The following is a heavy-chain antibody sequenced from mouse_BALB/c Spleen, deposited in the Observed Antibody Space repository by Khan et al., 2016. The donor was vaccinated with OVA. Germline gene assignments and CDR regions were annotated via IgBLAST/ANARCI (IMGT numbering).Heavy chain of an antibody. Sequence: EVQLQESGPGLVKPSQSLSLTCTVTGYSITSDYAWNWIRQFPGNKLEWMGYINYSGSTSYHPSLKSRISITRDTSKNQFFLQLNSVTTEDTAPYYCARGGRLTYWGQGTLVTVSA. D-gene: IGHD3-3*01. CDR2: INYSGST. CDR1: GYSITSDYA. V-gene: IGHV3-2*02. CDR3: ARGGRLTY. J-gene: IGHJ3*01.